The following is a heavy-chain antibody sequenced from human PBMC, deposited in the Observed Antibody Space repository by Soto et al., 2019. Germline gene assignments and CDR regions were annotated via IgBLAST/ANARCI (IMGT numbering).Heavy chain of an antibody. Sequence: QPGGSLRLSCAASGFTFSSYAMHWVRQAPGKGLEWVAVISYDGSNKYYADSVKGRFTISRDNSKNTLYLQMNSLRAEDTAVYYCAREDIVVVPAAIYGMDVWGQGTTVTVSS. CDR2: ISYDGSNK. CDR3: AREDIVVVPAAIYGMDV. CDR1: GFTFSSYA. D-gene: IGHD2-2*01. V-gene: IGHV3-30-3*01. J-gene: IGHJ6*02.